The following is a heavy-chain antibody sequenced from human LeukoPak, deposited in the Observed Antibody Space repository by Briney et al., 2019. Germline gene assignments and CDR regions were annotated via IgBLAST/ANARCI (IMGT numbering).Heavy chain of an antibody. CDR2: IYYSGST. V-gene: IGHV4-39*01. CDR3: ASTLIQLWTHGAFDI. D-gene: IGHD5-18*01. J-gene: IGHJ3*02. CDR1: GGSISSSSYY. Sequence: KPSETLSLTCTVSGGSISSSSYYWGWIRQPPGKGLEWIGSIYYSGSTYYNPSLKSRVTISVDTSKNQFSLKLSSVTAADTAVYYCASTLIQLWTHGAFDIWGQGTMVTVSS.